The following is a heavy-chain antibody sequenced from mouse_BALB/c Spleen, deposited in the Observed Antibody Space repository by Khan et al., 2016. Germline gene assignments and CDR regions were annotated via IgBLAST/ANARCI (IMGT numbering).Heavy chain of an antibody. V-gene: IGHV1-85*01. Sequence: QVRLQQSGAELVKPGASVKLSCQASGYTFTNYDINWVRQRPEQGLEWIGWIFPGDGSTKYNEKFKGKATLTTDKSSSTAYMQLSMLTSEDSAVYFCARNYYGSSSWFAYWGQGTLVTVSA. D-gene: IGHD1-1*01. CDR3: ARNYYGSSSWFAY. J-gene: IGHJ3*01. CDR1: GYTFTNYD. CDR2: IFPGDGST.